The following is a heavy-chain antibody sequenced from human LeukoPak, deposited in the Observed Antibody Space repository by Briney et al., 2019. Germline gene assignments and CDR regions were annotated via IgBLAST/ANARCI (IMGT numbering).Heavy chain of an antibody. V-gene: IGHV5-51*01. Sequence: VESLKISCKGSGYSFTSYWIAWVRQMPGKGLEWMGIIYPDDSDTRYSPSFQGQVTITADKSISTAYLQWGSLKASDNAMYYCARQRRSSGWPNDYWGQGTLVTVSS. CDR1: GYSFTSYW. D-gene: IGHD6-19*01. J-gene: IGHJ4*02. CDR3: ARQRRSSGWPNDY. CDR2: IYPDDSDT.